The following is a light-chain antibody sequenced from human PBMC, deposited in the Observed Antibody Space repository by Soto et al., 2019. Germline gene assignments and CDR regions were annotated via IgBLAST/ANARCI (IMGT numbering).Light chain of an antibody. CDR1: QSISSY. V-gene: IGKV1-39*01. CDR3: QQSYSTPP. J-gene: IGKJ4*01. CDR2: AAS. Sequence: DIQMTQSPSSLSASVGDRVTITCRASQSISSYLNWYQQKPGKAPKRLIYAASSLQSGVPSRFRGSGSGTDLTLTISSLQPEDFATYYCQQSYSTPPFGGGTKVEIK.